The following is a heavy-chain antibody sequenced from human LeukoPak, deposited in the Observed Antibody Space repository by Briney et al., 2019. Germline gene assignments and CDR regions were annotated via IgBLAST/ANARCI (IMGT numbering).Heavy chain of an antibody. D-gene: IGHD3-10*01. V-gene: IGHV1-18*04. CDR2: ISAYNGNT. CDR1: GYTFTSYG. CDR3: ARVPLLWFGESRWLNWFDP. Sequence: ASVKVSCKASGYTFTSYGISWVRQAPGQGLEWMGWISAYNGNTNYAQKLQGRVTMTTDTSTSTAYMELRSLRSDDTAVYYCARVPLLWFGESRWLNWFDPWGQGTLVTVSS. J-gene: IGHJ5*02.